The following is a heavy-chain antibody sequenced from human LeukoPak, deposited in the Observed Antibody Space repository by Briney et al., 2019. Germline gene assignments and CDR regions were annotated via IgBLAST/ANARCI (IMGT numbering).Heavy chain of an antibody. Sequence: GGSLRLSCAASGFSVSSYAMNWVRQAPGKGLEWVSSISGSGTTYYADSVKGRFTISRDSARNTLYLQMNSLRAEDTAVYYCAKDSGHSSTWYYWGQGTLVTVSS. D-gene: IGHD6-13*01. J-gene: IGHJ4*02. CDR1: GFSVSSYA. CDR3: AKDSGHSSTWYY. CDR2: ISGSGTT. V-gene: IGHV3-23*01.